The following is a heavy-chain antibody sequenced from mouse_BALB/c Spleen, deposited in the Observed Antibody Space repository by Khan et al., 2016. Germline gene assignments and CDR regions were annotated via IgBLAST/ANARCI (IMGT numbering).Heavy chain of an antibody. D-gene: IGHD1-1*01. V-gene: IGHV4-1*02. J-gene: IGHJ1*01. CDR2: INPDSSTI. Sequence: EVQLVESGGGLVQPGGSLKLSCAASGFDFSRYWMTWVRQAPGKGLEWIGEINPDSSTINYTPSLKDKFIISRDNAKNTLFLQMSKVRSEDTVLCYCARRRFDGYFDVWGAGTTVTVSS. CDR3: ARRRFDGYFDV. CDR1: GFDFSRYW.